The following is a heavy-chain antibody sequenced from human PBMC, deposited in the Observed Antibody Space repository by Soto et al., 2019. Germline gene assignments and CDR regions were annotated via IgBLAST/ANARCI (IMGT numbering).Heavy chain of an antibody. J-gene: IGHJ4*02. D-gene: IGHD3-9*01. CDR1: GFTFSSYA. Sequence: GGSLRLSCAASGFTFSSYAMSWVRQAPGKGLEWVSAISGSGGSTYYADSVKGRFIISRDNSKNTLYLQMNSLRAEDTAVYYCAKDQGTYYDILTGYSPFDYWGQGTLVTVSS. V-gene: IGHV3-23*01. CDR2: ISGSGGST. CDR3: AKDQGTYYDILTGYSPFDY.